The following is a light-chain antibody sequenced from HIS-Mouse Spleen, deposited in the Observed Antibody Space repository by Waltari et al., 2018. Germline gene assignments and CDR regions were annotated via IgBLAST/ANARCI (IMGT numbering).Light chain of an antibody. CDR3: QQYNNWHP. Sequence: EIVLTQSPATLSLSPGERATLSCRASQSVSSYLAWYQQKPGQAPRLLIYGASTRATGIPARFSGSGSGTEFTLTISSMQSEDFAVYYCQQYNNWHPFGGGTKVEIK. V-gene: IGKV3-15*01. CDR2: GAS. CDR1: QSVSSY. J-gene: IGKJ4*01.